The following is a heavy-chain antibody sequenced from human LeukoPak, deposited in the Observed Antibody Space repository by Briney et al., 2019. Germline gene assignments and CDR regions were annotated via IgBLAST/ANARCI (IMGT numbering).Heavy chain of an antibody. CDR3: ARDNPSYGDYTYYYYGMDV. Sequence: GGSLRLSCEASGFTFRNFAMNWVRQAPGKGLEWISSISESGYNTDYADSVKGRFTISRDNSKNTLFLQMSSLRAEDTAVYYCARDNPSYGDYTYYYYGMDVWGQGTTVTVSS. CDR2: ISESGYNT. V-gene: IGHV3-23*01. D-gene: IGHD4-17*01. CDR1: GFTFRNFA. J-gene: IGHJ6*02.